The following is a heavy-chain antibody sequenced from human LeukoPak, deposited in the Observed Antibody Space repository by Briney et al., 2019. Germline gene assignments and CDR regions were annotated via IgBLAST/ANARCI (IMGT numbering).Heavy chain of an antibody. CDR2: INHSGST. V-gene: IGHV4-34*01. Sequence: SETLSLTCAVYGGSFSGYYWSWIRQPPKKGLEWIGEINHSGSTSYNPSLKSRVTISVDTSKNQFSLKLSSVTAADTAVYYCARGLGSGSYYNYWGQGTLVTVSS. J-gene: IGHJ4*02. D-gene: IGHD1-26*01. CDR1: GGSFSGYY. CDR3: ARGLGSGSYYNY.